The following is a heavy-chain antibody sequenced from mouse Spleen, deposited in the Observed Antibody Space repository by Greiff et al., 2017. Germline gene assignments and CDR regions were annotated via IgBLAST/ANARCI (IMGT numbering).Heavy chain of an antibody. Sequence: VQLQQSGPELVKPGASVKMSCKASGYTFTDYNMHWVKQSHGKSLEWIGYINPNNGGTNYNQKFKGKATLTVNKSSSTAYMELRSLTSEDSAVYYCARWLLRFYFDYWGQGTTLTVSS. CDR3: ARWLLRFYFDY. CDR1: GYTFTDYN. D-gene: IGHD2-3*01. CDR2: INPNNGGT. V-gene: IGHV1-22*01. J-gene: IGHJ2*01.